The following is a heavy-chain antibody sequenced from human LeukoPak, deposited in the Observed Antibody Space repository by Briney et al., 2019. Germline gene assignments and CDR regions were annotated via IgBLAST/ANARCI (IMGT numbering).Heavy chain of an antibody. CDR1: GFTFSSYG. V-gene: IGHV3-48*04. CDR2: ISSSGSTI. D-gene: IGHD3-10*02. J-gene: IGHJ6*04. Sequence: PGGSLRLSCAASGFTFSSYGMNWVRQAPGKGLEWVSYISSSGSTIYYADSVKGRFTISRDNAMNSLYLQMNSLRAEDTAVYYCAELGITMIGGVWGKGTTVTISS. CDR3: AELGITMIGGV.